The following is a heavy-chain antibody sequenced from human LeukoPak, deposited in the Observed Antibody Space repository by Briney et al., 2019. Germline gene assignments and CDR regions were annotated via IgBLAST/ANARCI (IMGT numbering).Heavy chain of an antibody. CDR3: AELGITMIGGV. CDR2: ISGSGGST. CDR1: GFTFSSFA. J-gene: IGHJ6*04. V-gene: IGHV3-23*01. Sequence: GGTLRLSCAASGFTFSSFAMSWVRQAPGKGLEWVSAISGSGGSTYYADSVKGRFTISRDNSKNTLYLQMNSLRAEDTAVYYCAELGITMIGGVWGKGTTVTISS. D-gene: IGHD3-10*02.